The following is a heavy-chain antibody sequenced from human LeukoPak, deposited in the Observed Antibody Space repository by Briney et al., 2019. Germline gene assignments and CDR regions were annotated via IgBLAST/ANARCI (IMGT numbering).Heavy chain of an antibody. Sequence: SVKVSCKASGGTFSSYAISWVRQAPGQGLEWMGGIIPIFGTANYAQKFQGRVTMTRDMSTSTVYMELSSLRSEDTAVYYCARGLASYMDVWGKGTTVTVSS. CDR2: IIPIFGTA. D-gene: IGHD2-21*01. J-gene: IGHJ6*03. CDR1: GGTFSSYA. V-gene: IGHV1-69*05. CDR3: ARGLASYMDV.